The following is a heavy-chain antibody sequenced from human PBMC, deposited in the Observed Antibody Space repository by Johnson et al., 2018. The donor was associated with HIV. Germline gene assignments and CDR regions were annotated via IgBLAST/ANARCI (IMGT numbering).Heavy chain of an antibody. CDR3: ANALGI. V-gene: IGHV3-30*18. CDR1: GFTFSSYG. J-gene: IGHJ3*02. CDR2: ISYDGSNK. Sequence: QMQLVESGGGLVKPGGSLRLSCAASGFTFSSYGMHWVRQAPGKGLEWVAVISYDGSNKYYADSVKGRFTISRDNSKNTLYLQMNSLRAGDTAVYYCANALGIWGQGTMVTVSS.